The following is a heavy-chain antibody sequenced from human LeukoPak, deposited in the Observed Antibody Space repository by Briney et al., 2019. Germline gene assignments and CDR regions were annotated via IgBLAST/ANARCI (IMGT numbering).Heavy chain of an antibody. CDR3: VRGWELHDY. J-gene: IGHJ4*02. Sequence: GSSVKVSCKASGDTFSIYVLSWVRQAPGQGLEWMGGIIPIFGTANYTQKLQGGVTLTADEITSTGYMALSSLRYEETAVYTCVRGWELHDYWGQGTLVTVSS. CDR2: IIPIFGTA. CDR1: GDTFSIYV. D-gene: IGHD1-26*01. V-gene: IGHV1-69*01.